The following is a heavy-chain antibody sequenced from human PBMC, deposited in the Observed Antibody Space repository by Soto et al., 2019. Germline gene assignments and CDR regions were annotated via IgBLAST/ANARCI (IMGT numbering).Heavy chain of an antibody. CDR3: AREVGRCSGGSCYFIGFDY. CDR2: ISAYNGNT. V-gene: IGHV1-18*01. D-gene: IGHD2-15*01. Sequence: QVQLVQSGAEVKKPGASVKVSCKASGYTFTSYGISWVRQAPGQGLEWMGWISAYNGNTNYAQKPQGRVTMTTDTSTSTAYMELRSLRSDDTAVYYCAREVGRCSGGSCYFIGFDYWGQGTLVTVSS. J-gene: IGHJ4*02. CDR1: GYTFTSYG.